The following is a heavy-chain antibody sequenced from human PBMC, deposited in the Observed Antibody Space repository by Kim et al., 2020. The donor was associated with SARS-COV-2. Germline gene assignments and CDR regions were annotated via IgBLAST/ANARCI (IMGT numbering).Heavy chain of an antibody. CDR1: DGSISSYQ. D-gene: IGHD3-9*01. Sequence: SETLSLTCYVSDGSISSYQWSWIRQPPGKGLEWVGYIYNSGRNNYNPSLKSRVTISVDTSKNQFSLTLNSVTAADTAMYYCARRSPYYDLLTGYRFYMDVWGRGPAVTVSS. J-gene: IGHJ6*03. CDR3: ARRSPYYDLLTGYRFYMDV. V-gene: IGHV4-59*08. CDR2: IYNSGRN.